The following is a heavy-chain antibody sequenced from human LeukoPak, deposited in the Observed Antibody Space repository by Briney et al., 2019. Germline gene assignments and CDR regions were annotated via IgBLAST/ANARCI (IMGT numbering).Heavy chain of an antibody. CDR3: ARVWIRDYMDV. V-gene: IGHV3-23*01. CDR1: GFTFSTYA. J-gene: IGHJ6*03. CDR2: ISGSDGST. D-gene: IGHD1-1*01. Sequence: GGSLRLSCAASGFTFSTYAMSWVRQAPGKGLEWVSTISGSDGSTYYADSVKGRFTISRDDSKNTLYLQMNSLRAEDTAVYYCARVWIRDYMDVWGKGTTVTVSS.